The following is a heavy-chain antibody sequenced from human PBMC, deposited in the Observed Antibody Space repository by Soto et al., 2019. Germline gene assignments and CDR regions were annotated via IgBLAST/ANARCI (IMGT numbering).Heavy chain of an antibody. Sequence: ASVKVSCKASGYTFTSYGISWVRQAPGQGLEWMGWISAYNGNTNYAQKFQGRVTMTTDTSTSTAYMELRSLRSDDTAVYYRARVIFWRGFGESNWLDPWGQGTLATVPS. CDR2: ISAYNGNT. J-gene: IGHJ5*02. CDR3: ARVIFWRGFGESNWLDP. D-gene: IGHD3-10*01. V-gene: IGHV1-18*01. CDR1: GYTFTSYG.